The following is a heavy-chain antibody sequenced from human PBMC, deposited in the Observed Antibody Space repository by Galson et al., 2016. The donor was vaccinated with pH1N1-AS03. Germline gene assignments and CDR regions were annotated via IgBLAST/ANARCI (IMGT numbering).Heavy chain of an antibody. CDR2: IIPVFGTS. Sequence: SVKVSCKASGDTFNSYVISWVRQAPGQGLEWMGRIIPVFGTSTYAQTFQGRVTITADEASSTFYMELSSLRSEDTAVYYCARGRYGGNSGQGYFEYWGQGTLVTVSS. D-gene: IGHD4-23*01. CDR1: GDTFNSYV. V-gene: IGHV1-69*13. CDR3: ARGRYGGNSGQGYFEY. J-gene: IGHJ4*02.